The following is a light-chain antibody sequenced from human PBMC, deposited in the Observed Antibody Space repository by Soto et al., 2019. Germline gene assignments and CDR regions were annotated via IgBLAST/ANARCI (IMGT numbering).Light chain of an antibody. CDR3: QQYESTPPP. V-gene: IGKV4-1*01. CDR1: QSVLSSSNHTNY. CDR2: WAS. J-gene: IGKJ2*01. Sequence: DIVMTQSPDSLAVSLGERATINCKSSQSVLSSSNHTNYLAWYQQRQGQPPKLISYWASTRESGVPDRFSGSGSGTDFTLTITSLQAEDVAVYYCQQYESTPPPCGQGPKLEIK.